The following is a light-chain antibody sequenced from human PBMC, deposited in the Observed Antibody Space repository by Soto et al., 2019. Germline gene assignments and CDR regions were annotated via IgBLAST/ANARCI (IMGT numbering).Light chain of an antibody. J-gene: IGKJ1*01. CDR2: KAS. CDR1: PSISSW. Sequence: DIQMTQSPSTLSESVGDRVTITCRASPSISSWLAWYQQKPGKAPNLLIYKASSLESGVPSRFSGSGSGTEFPLTISSRQPDDFATYYCQQYSIYPRTFGQGTKVEIK. CDR3: QQYSIYPRT. V-gene: IGKV1-5*03.